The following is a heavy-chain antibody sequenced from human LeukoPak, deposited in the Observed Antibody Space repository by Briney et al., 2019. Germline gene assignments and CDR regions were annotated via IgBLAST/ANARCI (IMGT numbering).Heavy chain of an antibody. V-gene: IGHV1-2*02. Sequence: GASVKVSCKASGYTFTDFYIHWVRQAPGQGLEWMGWINPNSGVTNYAQKFQGRVTMTRDTSINTAYMELSRLRSDDTAVYYCARDSRERRWGWFDPWGQGTLVTVSS. CDR1: GYTFTDFY. CDR2: INPNSGVT. J-gene: IGHJ5*02. CDR3: ARDSRERRWGWFDP. D-gene: IGHD1-1*01.